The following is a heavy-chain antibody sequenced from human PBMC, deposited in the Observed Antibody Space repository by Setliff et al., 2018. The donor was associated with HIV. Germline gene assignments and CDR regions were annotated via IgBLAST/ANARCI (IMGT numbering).Heavy chain of an antibody. V-gene: IGHV4-61*09. CDR3: ARGARALGGDAFDI. Sequence: SETLSLTCTVSGDSISSANYFWNWIRQPTGKGLEWIGHIYTTGKTYYNPSLNSRVTLSADTSKNQFSLKLSSVTAADTAVYYCARGARALGGDAFDIWGQGTMVTVSS. D-gene: IGHD1-26*01. CDR2: IYTTGKT. J-gene: IGHJ3*02. CDR1: GDSISSANYF.